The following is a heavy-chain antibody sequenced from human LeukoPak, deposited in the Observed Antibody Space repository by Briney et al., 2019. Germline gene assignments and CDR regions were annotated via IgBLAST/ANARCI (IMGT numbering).Heavy chain of an antibody. V-gene: IGHV1-2*02. CDR3: ARAPKRVGATPDY. CDR1: GYTFTSYG. J-gene: IGHJ4*02. Sequence: ASVKVSCKASGYTFTSYGISWVRQAPGQGLEWMGWINPNSGGTNYAQKFQGRVTMTRDTSISTAYMELSRLRSDDTAVYYCARAPKRVGATPDYWGQGTLVTVSS. D-gene: IGHD1-26*01. CDR2: INPNSGGT.